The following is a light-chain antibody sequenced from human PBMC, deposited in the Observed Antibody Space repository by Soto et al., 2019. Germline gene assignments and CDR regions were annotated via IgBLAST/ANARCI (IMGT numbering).Light chain of an antibody. CDR1: QGISNY. J-gene: IGKJ2*01. V-gene: IGKV1-27*01. Sequence: DIQMTQSPSSLSASVGDRVTITCRASQGISNYLAWYQQKPGKIPKLLIYAASTLQSGVPSRFSGSGSGTDFALTISSLQPEDVATYYCQKYNSAAYAFGQGNKLEIK. CDR2: AAS. CDR3: QKYNSAAYA.